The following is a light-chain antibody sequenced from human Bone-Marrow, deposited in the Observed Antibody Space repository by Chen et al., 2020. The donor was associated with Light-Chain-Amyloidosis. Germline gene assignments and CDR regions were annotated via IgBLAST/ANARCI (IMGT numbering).Light chain of an antibody. J-gene: IGKJ4*01. V-gene: IGKV3-20*01. CDR3: QQYGTSPLT. Sequence: IVLTLSPGTLSLSPGEGANLSCRASQTISSNYLTRYPKKFGQATRLLMYGSSSRATGIPDRFAGSGSGTDFTLTIDRLEPEDFAMYNCQQYGTSPLTFGGGTKVEIK. CDR2: GSS. CDR1: QTISSNY.